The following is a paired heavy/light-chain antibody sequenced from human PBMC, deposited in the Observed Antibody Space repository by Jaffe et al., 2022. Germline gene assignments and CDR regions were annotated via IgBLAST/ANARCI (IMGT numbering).Heavy chain of an antibody. CDR3: ARGGVMTIRKPFDS. CDR2: INPKTGET. D-gene: IGHD2-21*01. CDR1: GYSFTAYY. Sequence: QVQLVQSGAEVKKPGASVKVSCKASGYSFTAYYIHWVRQAPGRGLEWLGWINPKTGETNFAQDFQGRVNMTRDTSIRTTYMELRGLTHDDMAVYYCARGGVMTIRKPFDSWGQGTLATVSS. V-gene: IGHV1-2*02. J-gene: IGHJ4*02.
Light chain of an antibody. J-gene: IGKJ3*01. CDR2: GAS. CDR3: QQYYRTPFT. Sequence: DIVMTQSPDSLGVSLGERATIDCKSSQSVLFTSKNENYLGWYQQKPGQPPKLLIYGASTRESGVPDRFSGSGSGTDFTLTISRLQAEDVAVYYCQQYYRTPFTFGPGTKVDI. V-gene: IGKV4-1*01. CDR1: QSVLFTSKNENY.